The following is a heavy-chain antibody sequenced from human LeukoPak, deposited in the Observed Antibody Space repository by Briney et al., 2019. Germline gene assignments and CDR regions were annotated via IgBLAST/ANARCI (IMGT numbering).Heavy chain of an antibody. D-gene: IGHD3-22*01. Sequence: GGSLRLSCAASGFTFSSFWMSWVRQAPGKGLEWVSAISGSGGSTYYADSVKGRFTISRDNSKNTLYLQMNSLRAEDTAVYYCAKHLTKYYYDSSGYDNFDYWGQGTLVTVSS. V-gene: IGHV3-23*01. CDR2: ISGSGGST. J-gene: IGHJ4*02. CDR1: GFTFSSFW. CDR3: AKHLTKYYYDSSGYDNFDY.